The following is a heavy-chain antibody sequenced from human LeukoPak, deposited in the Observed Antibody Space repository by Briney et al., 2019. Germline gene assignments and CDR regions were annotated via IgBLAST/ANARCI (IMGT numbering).Heavy chain of an antibody. V-gene: IGHV3-23*01. CDR3: AKFSRIPGAFDI. CDR2: ISGSGGST. D-gene: IGHD2/OR15-2a*01. CDR1: GFTFGSYA. J-gene: IGHJ3*02. Sequence: GGSLRLPCAASGFTFGSYAMSWVRQAPGKGLEWVSAISGSGGSTYYADSVKGRFTISRDNSKNTLYLQMNSLRAEDTAVYYCAKFSRIPGAFDIWGQGTMVTVSS.